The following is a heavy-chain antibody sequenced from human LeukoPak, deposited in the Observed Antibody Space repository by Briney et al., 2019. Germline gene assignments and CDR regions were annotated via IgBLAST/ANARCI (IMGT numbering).Heavy chain of an antibody. J-gene: IGHJ4*02. D-gene: IGHD3-3*01. V-gene: IGHV4-59*01. CDR3: ARAGYDCWSGYRGPDYFDS. CDR2: MYYSGNT. Sequence: PSETLSLTCTVSGGSISGYYWSWLRQPPGMPLEWIGYMYYSGNTNYNPSLKSRVTISVDTSKSQFSLKLRFVTAADTAVYYCARAGYDCWSGYRGPDYFDSWGQGTLVTVSS. CDR1: GGSISGYY.